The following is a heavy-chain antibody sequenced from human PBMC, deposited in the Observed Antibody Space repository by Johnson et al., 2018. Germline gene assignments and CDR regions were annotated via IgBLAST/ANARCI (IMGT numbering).Heavy chain of an antibody. V-gene: IGHV3-15*07. J-gene: IGHJ2*01. CDR3: TTDSSGYAWVWYFDL. Sequence: EVQLLESGGGLVKPGGSLRLSCAASGFTFSTAWMNWVRQAPGKGLEWVGRIKSKADGGTTDYAAPAKGRFTISRDDSKNTLYLQMNSLKTEDTAMYYCTTDSSGYAWVWYFDLWGRGTLVTVSS. CDR1: GFTFSTAW. CDR2: IKSKADGGTT. D-gene: IGHD3-22*01.